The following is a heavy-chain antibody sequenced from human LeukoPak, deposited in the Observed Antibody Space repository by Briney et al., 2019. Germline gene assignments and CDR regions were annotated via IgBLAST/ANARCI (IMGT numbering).Heavy chain of an antibody. CDR3: ASETLDYGDSAFGY. V-gene: IGHV4-61*02. J-gene: IGHJ4*02. Sequence: PSQTLSLTCTVSGGSISSGSYYWSWIRQPAGQGLEWIGRIYTSGSTNYNPSLKSRVTISVDTSKNQFSLKLSSVTAADTAVYYCASETLDYGDSAFGYWGQGTLVTVSS. CDR2: IYTSGST. CDR1: GGSISSGSYY. D-gene: IGHD4-17*01.